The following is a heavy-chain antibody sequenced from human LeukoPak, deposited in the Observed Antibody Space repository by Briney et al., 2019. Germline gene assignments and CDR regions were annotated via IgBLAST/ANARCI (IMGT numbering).Heavy chain of an antibody. J-gene: IGHJ4*02. CDR2: IWYDGSNK. V-gene: IGHV3-33*01. CDR3: ARDAYLRYFDWLPDY. CDR1: GFTFSSYG. Sequence: GGSLRLSCAASGFTFSSYGMHWVRQAPGKGLEWVAVIWYDGSNKCYADSVKGRFTISRDNSKNTLYLQMNSLRAEDTAVYYCARDAYLRYFDWLPDYWGQGTLVTVSS. D-gene: IGHD3-9*01.